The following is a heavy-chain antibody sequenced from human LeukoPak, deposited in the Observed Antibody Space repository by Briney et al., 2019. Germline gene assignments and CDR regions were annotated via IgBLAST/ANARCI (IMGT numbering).Heavy chain of an antibody. V-gene: IGHV1-8*01. CDR2: MNPNSGNT. D-gene: IGHD1-26*01. CDR3: AADGSHYYYGMDV. CDR1: GYTFTSYD. J-gene: IGHJ6*02. Sequence: GASVKVSCKASGYTFTSYDINWVRQATGQGLEWMGWMNPNSGNTGYAQKFQERVTITRDMSTSTAYMELSSLRSEDTAVYYCAADGSHYYYGMDVWGQGTTVTVSS.